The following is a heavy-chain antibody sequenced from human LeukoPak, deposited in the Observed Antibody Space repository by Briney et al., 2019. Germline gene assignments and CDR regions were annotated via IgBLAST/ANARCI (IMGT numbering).Heavy chain of an antibody. J-gene: IGHJ3*02. CDR1: GFTVSSNS. CDR2: IYSGGST. CDR3: ARDVGFIVGATPGAFDI. Sequence: GGSLRLSCAASGFTVSSNSVSWVRQAPGKGLEWVSVIYSGGSTYYTDSVKGRFTISRDNTKNTVYLQMNSLRADDTAVYYCARDVGFIVGATPGAFDIWGQGTMVTVSS. V-gene: IGHV3-66*01. D-gene: IGHD1-26*01.